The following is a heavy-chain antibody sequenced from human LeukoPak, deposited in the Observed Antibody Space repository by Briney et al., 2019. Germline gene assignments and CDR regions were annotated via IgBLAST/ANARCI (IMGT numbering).Heavy chain of an antibody. CDR2: IYHSGST. D-gene: IGHD7-27*01. CDR1: GYSISSGYY. Sequence: SETLSLTCTVSGYSISSGYYWGWIRQPPGQGLEWIGSIYHSGSTYYNPSLKSRVTISVDTSKNQFSLKLSSVTAADTAVYYCARDFNWGYFDYWGQGTLVTVSS. V-gene: IGHV4-38-2*02. J-gene: IGHJ4*02. CDR3: ARDFNWGYFDY.